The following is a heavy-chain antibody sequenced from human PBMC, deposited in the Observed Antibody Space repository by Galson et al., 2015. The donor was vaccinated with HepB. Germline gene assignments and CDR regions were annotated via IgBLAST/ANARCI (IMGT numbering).Heavy chain of an antibody. CDR2: ISYDGSNK. CDR3: AKENTIFGVAKPYDAFDI. J-gene: IGHJ3*02. D-gene: IGHD3-3*01. CDR1: GFTFSSYG. V-gene: IGHV3-30*18. Sequence: SLRLSCAASGFTFSSYGMHWVRQAPGKGLEWVAVISYDGSNKYYADSVKGRFTISRDNSKNTLYLQMNSLRAEDTAVYYCAKENTIFGVAKPYDAFDIWGQGTMVTVSS.